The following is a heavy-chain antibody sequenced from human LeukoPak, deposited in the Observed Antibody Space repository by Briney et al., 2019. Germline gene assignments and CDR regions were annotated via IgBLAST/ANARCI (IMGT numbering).Heavy chain of an antibody. CDR2: IVVGSGNT. J-gene: IGHJ3*02. Sequence: GASVKVSCKASGFTFTSSAMQWVRQARGQRLEWIGWIVVGSGNTNYAQKFQERVTITRDMSTSTAYMELSSLRSEDTAVYYCAAPGGLREVAFDIWGQGTMVTVSS. V-gene: IGHV1-58*02. D-gene: IGHD3-16*01. CDR3: AAPGGLREVAFDI. CDR1: GFTFTSSA.